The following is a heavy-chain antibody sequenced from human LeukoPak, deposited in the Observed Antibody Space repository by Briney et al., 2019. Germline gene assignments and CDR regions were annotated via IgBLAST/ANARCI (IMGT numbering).Heavy chain of an antibody. D-gene: IGHD5-18*01. CDR2: IYSGGST. CDR1: GFTVSSNY. Sequence: GSLRLSCAASGFTVSSNYMSWVRQAPGKGLEWVSVIYSGGSTYCADSVKGRFTISRDNSKNTLYLQMNSLRAEDTAVYYCARDNKTARWAFDIWGQGTMVTVPS. V-gene: IGHV3-53*01. J-gene: IGHJ3*02. CDR3: ARDNKTARWAFDI.